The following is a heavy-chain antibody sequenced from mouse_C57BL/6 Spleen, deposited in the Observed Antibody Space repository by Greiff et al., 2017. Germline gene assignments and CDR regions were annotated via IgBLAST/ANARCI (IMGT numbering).Heavy chain of an antibody. J-gene: IGHJ4*01. Sequence: VQLKQSGPELVKPGASVKISCKASGYTFTDYYMNWVKQSHGKSLEWIGDINPNNGGTSYNQKFKGKATLTVDKSSSTAYMELRSLTSEDSAVYYCARYYDYERAMDYWGQGTSVTVSS. D-gene: IGHD2-4*01. CDR3: ARYYDYERAMDY. CDR1: GYTFTDYY. V-gene: IGHV1-26*01. CDR2: INPNNGGT.